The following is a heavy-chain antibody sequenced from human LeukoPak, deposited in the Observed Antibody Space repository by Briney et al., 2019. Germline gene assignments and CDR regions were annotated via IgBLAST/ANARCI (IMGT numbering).Heavy chain of an antibody. CDR3: ARTYGSGSFDY. D-gene: IGHD3-10*01. V-gene: IGHV3-7*05. CDR2: IKEDGSET. J-gene: IGHJ4*02. CDR1: GXPFRSYW. Sequence: PGGSLRLSCAASGXPFRSYWMSWVRQAPGRGLEWVANIKEDGSETFYVDSVKGRFTISRDTAKNSLFLQMNSLRADDTAVYYCARTYGSGSFDYWGQGALVTVSS.